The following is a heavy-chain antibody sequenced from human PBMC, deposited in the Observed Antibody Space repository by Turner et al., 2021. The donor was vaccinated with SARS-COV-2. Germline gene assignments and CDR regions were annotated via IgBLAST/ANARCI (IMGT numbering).Heavy chain of an antibody. J-gene: IGHJ4*02. D-gene: IGHD6-19*01. V-gene: IGHV3-7*01. CDR1: GFTFSNYW. CDR3: ARDRGWDTFDY. Sequence: EVQLVESGGGLVQPGRPLRLSCTASGFTFSNYWMSWVRQARGKGLEWSAEINSDGSEKYHVDSVKGRFTIARDNAKNSRYLQMNSLRAEDTAVYDCARDRGWDTFDYWGQGTLVTVSS. CDR2: INSDGSEK.